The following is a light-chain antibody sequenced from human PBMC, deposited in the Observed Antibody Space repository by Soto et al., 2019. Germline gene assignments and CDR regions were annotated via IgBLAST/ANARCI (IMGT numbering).Light chain of an antibody. CDR3: HQRHLWPAGT. J-gene: IGKJ5*01. CDR1: PSVTNS. CDR2: GAF. Sequence: GARNYRTSPSVTNSLAWYQQRPGQAPRLLIYGAFNRATGIPARFSGSGSGTDFTLTISSLEPELSAVYPCHQRHLWPAGTFGQGTRLEIK. V-gene: IGKV3-11*01.